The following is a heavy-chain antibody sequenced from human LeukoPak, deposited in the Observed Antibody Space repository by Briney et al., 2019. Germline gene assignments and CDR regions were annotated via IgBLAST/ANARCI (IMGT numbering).Heavy chain of an antibody. D-gene: IGHD6-19*01. Sequence: SSETLSLTCSVSGGSISSYYWSWIRQPPGKGLEWIGYMHYSGSTKYNPSLKSRATISVDTSKNQFFLKLSSVTAADTAVYYCARERTIAVAGTSVFDPWGQGTLVTVSS. CDR2: MHYSGST. CDR3: ARERTIAVAGTSVFDP. CDR1: GGSISSYY. J-gene: IGHJ5*02. V-gene: IGHV4-59*01.